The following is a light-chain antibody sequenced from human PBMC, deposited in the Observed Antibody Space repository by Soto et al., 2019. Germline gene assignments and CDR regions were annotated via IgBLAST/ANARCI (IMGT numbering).Light chain of an antibody. CDR1: QNVDSNS. V-gene: IGKV3D-11*02. CDR3: QQRSNWQIT. Sequence: EIVLTQSPGTLSLSPVERAALSCMASQNVDSNSLAWYQQKPGQAPRLLIYDASNRVTGIPARFRGSGSGTDFTLTISSLEPDDFAVYYCQQRSNWQITFGQGTRLEI. CDR2: DAS. J-gene: IGKJ5*01.